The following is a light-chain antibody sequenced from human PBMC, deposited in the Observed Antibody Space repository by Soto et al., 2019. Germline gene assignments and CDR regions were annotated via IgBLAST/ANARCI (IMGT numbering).Light chain of an antibody. CDR3: ATWDYSLTGEV. CDR1: SSNIGNNY. V-gene: IGLV1-51*01. Sequence: QSVLTQPPSVSAAPGQKVTISCSGSSSNIGNNYVSWYQQLPGTAPKLLIYDNNKRPSGNPDRFSGSKSGTSGTLDITGLQTGDEADYYCATWDYSLTGEVFGGGTKLTVL. CDR2: DNN. J-gene: IGLJ2*01.